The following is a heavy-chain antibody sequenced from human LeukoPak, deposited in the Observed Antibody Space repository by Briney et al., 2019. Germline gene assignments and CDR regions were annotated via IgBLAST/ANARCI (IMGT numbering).Heavy chain of an antibody. Sequence: SETLSLTCDVYVDSISSYYWSWIRQPAGKGLEWIGRIYTSGSTNYNPSLKSRVTMSVHTSKNQFSLKLSSVTAADTAVYYCASITMIAMDVWGKGTTVTVSS. CDR3: ASITMIAMDV. J-gene: IGHJ6*03. D-gene: IGHD3-22*01. CDR2: IYTSGST. CDR1: VDSISSYY. V-gene: IGHV4-59*10.